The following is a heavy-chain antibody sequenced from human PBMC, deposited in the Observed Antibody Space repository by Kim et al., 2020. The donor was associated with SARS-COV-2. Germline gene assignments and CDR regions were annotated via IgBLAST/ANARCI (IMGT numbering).Heavy chain of an antibody. J-gene: IGHJ4*02. Sequence: GGSLRPSCAASGFTFSSYSMNWVRQAPGKGLEWVSSISSSSSYIYYADSVKGRFTISRDNAKNSLYLQMNSLRAEDTAVYYCARASAAMGLGLFAYWGQGTMVTVSS. CDR3: ARASAAMGLGLFAY. CDR2: ISSSSSYI. V-gene: IGHV3-21*01. CDR1: GFTFSSYS. D-gene: IGHD5-18*01.